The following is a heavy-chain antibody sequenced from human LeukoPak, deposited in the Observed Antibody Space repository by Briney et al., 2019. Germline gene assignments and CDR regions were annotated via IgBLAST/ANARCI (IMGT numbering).Heavy chain of an antibody. D-gene: IGHD3-22*01. J-gene: IGHJ4*02. V-gene: IGHV4-61*02. CDR3: AREPQYYYDRGYDY. CDR1: GGSISSGSYY. CDR2: IYTSGST. Sequence: SETLSLTCTVSGGSISSGSYYWSWIRQPAGKGLEWIGRIYTSGSTNYNPSLKSRVTISVDTSKNQFSLKLSSVTAADTAVYYCAREPQYYYDRGYDYWGQGTLVTVSS.